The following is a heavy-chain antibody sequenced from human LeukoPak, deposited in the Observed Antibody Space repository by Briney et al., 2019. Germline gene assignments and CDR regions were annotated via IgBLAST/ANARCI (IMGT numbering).Heavy chain of an antibody. Sequence: PSETLSLTCTVSGGSISSYYWSWIRQPPGKGLEWIGYIYYSGSTNYNPSLKSRVTISVDTSKNQFSLKLSSVTAADTAVYYCARAEAGYLYYYYYYMDVWGKGTTVTVSS. V-gene: IGHV4-59*01. D-gene: IGHD1-1*01. CDR1: GGSISSYY. J-gene: IGHJ6*03. CDR3: ARAEAGYLYYYYYYMDV. CDR2: IYYSGST.